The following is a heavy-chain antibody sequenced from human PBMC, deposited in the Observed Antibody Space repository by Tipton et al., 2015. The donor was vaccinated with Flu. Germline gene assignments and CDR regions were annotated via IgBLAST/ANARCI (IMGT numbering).Heavy chain of an antibody. V-gene: IGHV3-7*01. D-gene: IGHD3-16*01. CDR2: INQDGIKK. CDR3: ARLGLPDY. CDR1: GFTFSNYW. Sequence: GSLRLSCAASGFTFSNYWMSWVRQAPGKGLEWVANINQDGIKKYYVDSVKGRFTISRDNAKNSLYLQMNSLRAEDTAVYYCARLGLPDYWGQGTLVTASS. J-gene: IGHJ4*02.